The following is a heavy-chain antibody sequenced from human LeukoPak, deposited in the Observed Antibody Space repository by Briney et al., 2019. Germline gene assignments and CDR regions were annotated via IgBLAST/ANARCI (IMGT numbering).Heavy chain of an antibody. CDR1: GGTFSSYA. D-gene: IGHD4-17*01. CDR2: IIPIFGIA. V-gene: IGHV1-69*04. CDR3: AGYGQERKDWFDP. J-gene: IGHJ5*02. Sequence: EASVKVSCKASGGTFSSYAISWVRQAPGQGLEWMGRIIPIFGIANYAQKFQGRVTITADKSTSTAYMELSSLRSEDTAVYYCAGYGQERKDWFDPWGQGTLVTVSS.